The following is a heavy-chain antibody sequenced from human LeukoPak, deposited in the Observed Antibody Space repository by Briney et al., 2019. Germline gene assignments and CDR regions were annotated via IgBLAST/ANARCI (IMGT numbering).Heavy chain of an antibody. CDR2: IMPILGIA. V-gene: IGHV1-69*04. J-gene: IGHJ3*02. Sequence: VASVTVSCTASGGTFSSYAISWVRQAPGQGLEWMGRIMPILGIANYAQKFQGRVTITADQSTSTAYMELSSLRSEDTAVYYCAREHVQLWLLGAFDIWGQGTMVTVS. CDR1: GGTFSSYA. CDR3: AREHVQLWLLGAFDI. D-gene: IGHD5-18*01.